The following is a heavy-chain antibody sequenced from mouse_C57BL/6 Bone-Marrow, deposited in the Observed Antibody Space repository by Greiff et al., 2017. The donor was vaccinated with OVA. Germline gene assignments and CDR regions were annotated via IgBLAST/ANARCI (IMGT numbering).Heavy chain of an antibody. CDR2: ISSGSSTI. CDR3: ARRTVVGYFDV. V-gene: IGHV5-17*01. Sequence: DVMLVESGGGLVKPGGSLKLSCAASGFTFSDYGMHWVRQAPEKGLEWVAYISSGSSTIYYADTVKGRFTISRDNAKNTLFLQMTSLRSEDTAMYYCARRTVVGYFDVWGTGTTVTVSS. J-gene: IGHJ1*03. D-gene: IGHD1-1*01. CDR1: GFTFSDYG.